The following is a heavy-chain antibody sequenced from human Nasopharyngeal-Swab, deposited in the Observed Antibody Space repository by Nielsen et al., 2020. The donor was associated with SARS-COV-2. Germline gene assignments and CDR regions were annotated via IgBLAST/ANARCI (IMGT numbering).Heavy chain of an antibody. CDR3: ARVTRARSGYY. CDR2: IKEDGSAK. CDR1: GFTFSNYW. Sequence: GESLKISCAASGFTFSNYWMSWVRQAPGKGLDWVANIKEDGSAKYYVDAVKGRCTISRDNAEKSLYLEMNSLRAEDTTVYYCARVTRARSGYYWGQGTLVTVSS. J-gene: IGHJ4*02. D-gene: IGHD3-22*01. V-gene: IGHV3-7*01.